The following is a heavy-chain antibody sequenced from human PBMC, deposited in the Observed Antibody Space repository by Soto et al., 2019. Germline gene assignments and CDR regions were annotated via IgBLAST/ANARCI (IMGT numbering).Heavy chain of an antibody. CDR2: IGTAGDT. J-gene: IGHJ6*02. CDR1: GFTFSSYD. V-gene: IGHV3-13*01. CDR3: ARQIGYCSGGSCYGAYYYYYYGMDV. Sequence: EVQLVESGGSLVQPGGSLRLSCAASGFTFSSYDMHWVRQATGKGLEWVSAIGTAGDTYYPGSVKGRFTISRENAKNSLYLQMNSLRAEDTAVYYCARQIGYCSGGSCYGAYYYYYYGMDVWGQGTTVTVSS. D-gene: IGHD2-15*01.